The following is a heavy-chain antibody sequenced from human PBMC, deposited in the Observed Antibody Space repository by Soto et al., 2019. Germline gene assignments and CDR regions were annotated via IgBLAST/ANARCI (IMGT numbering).Heavy chain of an antibody. CDR1: GYTFTSYG. D-gene: IGHD3-10*01. CDR3: ARVPFGEPYDS. V-gene: IGHV1-18*01. Sequence: QVQLVQSGAEVKKPGASVKVSCKASGYTFTSYGISWVRQAPGQGLEWMGWISAYNGNTNYAQKLQGRVTMTTQTSKSTDYMELRSLRSDDTAVYYCARVPFGEPYDSWGQGTLVTVSS. J-gene: IGHJ4*02. CDR2: ISAYNGNT.